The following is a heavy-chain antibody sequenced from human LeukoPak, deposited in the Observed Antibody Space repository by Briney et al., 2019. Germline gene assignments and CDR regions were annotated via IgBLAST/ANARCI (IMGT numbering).Heavy chain of an antibody. J-gene: IGHJ4*02. CDR3: ARTDYDSSGYYFDY. D-gene: IGHD3-22*01. CDR1: GGSISSSSYY. CDR2: IYYGVST. Sequence: PSETLSLTGNVSGGSISSSSYYWGRIRRPPGKGLEWIGSIYYGVSTYYNPSLRSRSPISVDTSKNQFSRKLSSVTAADTAVYYWARTDYDSSGYYFDYWGQGTLVTVSS. V-gene: IGHV4-39*01.